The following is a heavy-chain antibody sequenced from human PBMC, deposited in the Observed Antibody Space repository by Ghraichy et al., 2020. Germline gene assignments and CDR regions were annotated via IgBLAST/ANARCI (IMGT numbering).Heavy chain of an antibody. CDR2: ISAYNGNT. J-gene: IGHJ4*02. CDR1: GYTFTSYG. V-gene: IGHV1-18*04. D-gene: IGHD3-22*01. Sequence: ASVKVSFKASGYTFTSYGISWVRQAPGQGLEWMGWISAYNGNTNYAQKLQGRVTMTTDTSTNTAYMELRSLRSDDTAVYYCARPRGEYYYDSSGAWAYYFDYWGQGTLVTVSS. CDR3: ARPRGEYYYDSSGAWAYYFDY.